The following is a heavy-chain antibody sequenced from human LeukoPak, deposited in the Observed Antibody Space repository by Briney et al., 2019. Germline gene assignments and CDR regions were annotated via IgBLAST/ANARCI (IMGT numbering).Heavy chain of an antibody. D-gene: IGHD3-9*01. V-gene: IGHV3-74*03. Sequence: GGSLRLSCAASGFTISNYWMHWVRQAPGTGLMWVSRIHPDGRITTYADSVKGRFTISRDNAKNTLYLQMNSLRAEDTAVYYCAKDRHYDTLTGAFDYWGQGTLVTLSS. CDR3: AKDRHYDTLTGAFDY. CDR1: GFTISNYW. CDR2: IHPDGRIT. J-gene: IGHJ4*02.